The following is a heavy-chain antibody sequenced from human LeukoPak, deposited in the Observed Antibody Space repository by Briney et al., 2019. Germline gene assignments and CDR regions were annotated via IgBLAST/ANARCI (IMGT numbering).Heavy chain of an antibody. CDR1: GYTFTSYG. D-gene: IGHD3-9*01. V-gene: IGHV1-18*01. J-gene: IGHJ4*02. CDR2: ISAYNGNT. CDR3: ARVGDTYYDILTGYYINDY. Sequence: GASVKVSCKASGYTFTSYGISWVRQAPGQGLEWMGWISAYNGNTNYAQKLQGRVTMTTDTSTSTAYMELRSLRSDDTAVYYCARVGDTYYDILTGYYINDYWGQGTLVTVPS.